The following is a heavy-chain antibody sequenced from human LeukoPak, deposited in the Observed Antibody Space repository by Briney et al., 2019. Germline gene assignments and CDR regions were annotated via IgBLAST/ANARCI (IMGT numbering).Heavy chain of an antibody. V-gene: IGHV3-74*01. CDR2: INTDGSST. D-gene: IGHD1-1*01. J-gene: IGHJ4*02. Sequence: GGSLRLSCAASGFTFSSYWMHWVRQAPGKGLVWVSRINTDGSSTSYADSVKGRFTISRDNAKNTLYLQMNSLRAEDTAVYYCARAWRYNWNDGGEGPFDYWGQGTLVTVSS. CDR1: GFTFSSYW. CDR3: ARAWRYNWNDGGEGPFDY.